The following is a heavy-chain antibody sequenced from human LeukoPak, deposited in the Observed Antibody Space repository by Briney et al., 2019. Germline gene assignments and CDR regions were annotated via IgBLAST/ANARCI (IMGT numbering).Heavy chain of an antibody. CDR3: TRYNVGFES. Sequence: GGSLRLSCAASGFTFSGSAMHWVRQASGKGLEWVGRIRSKTNSYATSYAASVKGRFALSRDDSKNTAYLQMNSLKTEDTAAYYCTRYNVGFESWGQGTLLTVSS. CDR2: IRSKTNSYAT. D-gene: IGHD1-1*01. V-gene: IGHV3-73*01. J-gene: IGHJ4*02. CDR1: GFTFSGSA.